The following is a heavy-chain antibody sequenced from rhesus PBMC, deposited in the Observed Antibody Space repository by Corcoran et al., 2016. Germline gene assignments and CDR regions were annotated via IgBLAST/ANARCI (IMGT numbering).Heavy chain of an antibody. D-gene: IGHD3-9*01. CDR3: ARPRSYGNYLDY. V-gene: IGHV4-165*01. J-gene: IGHJ4*01. Sequence: QVQLQESGPGLVKPSETLSLTCTVSGASLSSNWWSWIRQPHGKGLEWIGSISGSSESTNYNPPLKSRVTISTDTSKNQFSLKLNSVTAADTAVYFCARPRSYGNYLDYWGQGVLVTVSS. CDR2: ISGSSEST. CDR1: GASLSSNW.